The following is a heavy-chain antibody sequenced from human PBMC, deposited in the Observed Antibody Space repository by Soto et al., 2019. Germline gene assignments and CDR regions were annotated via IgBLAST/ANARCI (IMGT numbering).Heavy chain of an antibody. CDR3: VKPPVITASYYYYDMDV. Sequence: GALRLSCAASGFTFSTYPMSWVRQAPGKGLEWVSGISGSGISTYYTDSVKGRFTISRDNSKNTVFLQMNSLRDEDTAVYYCVKPPVITASYYYYDMDVWGQGTTVTVSS. J-gene: IGHJ6*02. D-gene: IGHD4-4*01. CDR2: ISGSGIST. CDR1: GFTFSTYP. V-gene: IGHV3-23*01.